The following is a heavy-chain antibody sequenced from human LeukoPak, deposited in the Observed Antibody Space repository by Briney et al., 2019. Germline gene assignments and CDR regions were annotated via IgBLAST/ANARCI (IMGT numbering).Heavy chain of an antibody. D-gene: IGHD6-13*01. CDR2: IYYSGSS. CDR1: GGSINNGGYY. CDR3: GRVAPWYVKAFDI. V-gene: IGHV4-31*03. J-gene: IGHJ3*02. Sequence: PSETLSLTCTVSGGSINNGGYYWSWIRQHPGKGLEWIGYIYYSGSSYYNPSLRSRVTISVDTSKNHFSLKLSSVTAADTAVYYCGRVAPWYVKAFDIWGQGTMVTVSS.